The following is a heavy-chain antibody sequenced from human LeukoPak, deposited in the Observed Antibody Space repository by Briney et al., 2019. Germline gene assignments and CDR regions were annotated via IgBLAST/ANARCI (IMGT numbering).Heavy chain of an antibody. Sequence: YWIGWVRQMPGKGLEWIGYIYYSGSTYYNPSLKSRVTISVDTSKNQFSLKLSSVTAADTAVYYCARIFLRPHWYFDLWGRGTLVTVSS. J-gene: IGHJ2*01. V-gene: IGHV4-31*02. CDR2: IYYSGST. CDR1: Y. CDR3: ARIFLRPHWYFDL. D-gene: IGHD4-17*01.